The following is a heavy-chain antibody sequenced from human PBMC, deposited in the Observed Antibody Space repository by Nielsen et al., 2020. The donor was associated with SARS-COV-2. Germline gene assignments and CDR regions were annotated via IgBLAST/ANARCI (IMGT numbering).Heavy chain of an antibody. V-gene: IGHV1-46*01. J-gene: IGHJ4*02. CDR3: ARGGLVVVDSFDY. D-gene: IGHD2-15*01. CDR2: INSSGGRT. Sequence: ASVKVSCKTSGYTFTSHYVHWVRQAPGQGLEWMGLINSSGGRTIYAQMFQGRVTVTRDTSTSTVYMELSGLRSEDTAVYYCARGGLVVVDSFDYWGQGTLVTVSS. CDR1: GYTFTSHY.